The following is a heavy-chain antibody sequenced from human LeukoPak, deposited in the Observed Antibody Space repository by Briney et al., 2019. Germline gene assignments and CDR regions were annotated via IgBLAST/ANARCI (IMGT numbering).Heavy chain of an antibody. D-gene: IGHD3-10*01. Sequence: GGSLRLSCAASGFTFSSYAMNWVRRAPGKGLEWVSYISSSGSTIYYADSVKGRFTISRDNSKNTLYLQMNSLRAEDTALYYCAKDRAFGQFLWGNDYWGQGTLVTVSS. CDR3: AKDRAFGQFLWGNDY. J-gene: IGHJ4*02. CDR1: GFTFSSYA. CDR2: ISSSGSTI. V-gene: IGHV3-48*01.